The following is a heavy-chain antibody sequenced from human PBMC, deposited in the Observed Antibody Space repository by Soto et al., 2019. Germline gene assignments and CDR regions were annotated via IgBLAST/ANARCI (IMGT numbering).Heavy chain of an antibody. CDR1: GFTYSKHA. D-gene: IGHD2-21*01. CDR3: ARDAYNGIVRPLYFDF. V-gene: IGHV3-23*01. CDR2: ISGNVGRT. J-gene: IGHJ4*02. Sequence: GGSLRLSCAASGFTYSKHAMTWVRQAPGKGLEWVATISGNVGRTYYADSVKGRFIISRDNSRNLVHLQMNSLRVGDTALYLCARDAYNGIVRPLYFDFWGQGAQVTVSS.